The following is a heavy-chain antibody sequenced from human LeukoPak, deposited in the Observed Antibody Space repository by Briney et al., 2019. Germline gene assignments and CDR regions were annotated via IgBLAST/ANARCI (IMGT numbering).Heavy chain of an antibody. CDR3: AKDIAGSGLPRIFDF. CDR1: GFTSSNYV. CDR2: VSGSGGRGAT. V-gene: IGHV3-23*01. D-gene: IGHD6-13*01. Sequence: GGSLRLSCSGSGFTSSNYVMSWVRQAPGKGLEWVSRVSGSGGRGATYYTDSVKGRFTISRDNAKNTMYLQMNSLSGEDTAIYYCAKDIAGSGLPRIFDFWGQGTLVAVSS. J-gene: IGHJ4*02.